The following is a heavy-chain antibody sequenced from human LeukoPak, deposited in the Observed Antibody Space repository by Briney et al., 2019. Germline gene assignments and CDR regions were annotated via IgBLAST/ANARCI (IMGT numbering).Heavy chain of an antibody. J-gene: IGHJ6*02. Sequence: RASETLSLTCAVYGGSFSGYYWSWIRQPPGKGLEWIGYIYYSGSTYYNPSLKSRVTISVDTSKNQFSLKLSSVTAADTAVYYCARDSGYGEPYYYYGMDVWGQGTTVTVSS. CDR2: IYYSGST. V-gene: IGHV4-30-4*01. CDR1: GGSFSGYY. D-gene: IGHD4-17*01. CDR3: ARDSGYGEPYYYYGMDV.